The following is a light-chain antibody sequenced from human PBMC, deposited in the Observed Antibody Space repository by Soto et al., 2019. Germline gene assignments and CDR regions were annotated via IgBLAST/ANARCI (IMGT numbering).Light chain of an antibody. CDR3: QQYGSSPWT. V-gene: IGKV3-20*01. CDR2: DAS. CDR1: QSVSSNY. J-gene: IGKJ1*01. Sequence: EIVLTQSPGTLSLSPGERATLSCRASQSVSSNYLAWYQQKPGQAPRLLIYDASSSATGIPDRFSGSGSEKDFTLTISRLEPEDFAVYYCQQYGSSPWTFGQGTKVEIK.